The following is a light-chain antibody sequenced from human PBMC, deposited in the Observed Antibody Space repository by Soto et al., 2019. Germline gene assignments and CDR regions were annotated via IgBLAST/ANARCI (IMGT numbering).Light chain of an antibody. CDR3: QQVKTYPRT. CDR2: EES. Sequence: DIHLTQSPSFLSASVGDRVSITFRPSQAVPNNMAWYQQKPGKPPKLLIYEESTLHSGVPSRFSGRKSGTQFTLTIDSLQPEDFATYYCQQVKTYPRTFGGGTKVDI. CDR1: QAVPNN. V-gene: IGKV1-9*01. J-gene: IGKJ4*01.